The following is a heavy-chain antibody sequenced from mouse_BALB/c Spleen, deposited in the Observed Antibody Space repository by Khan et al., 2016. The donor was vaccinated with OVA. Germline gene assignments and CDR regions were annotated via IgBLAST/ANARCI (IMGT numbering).Heavy chain of an antibody. J-gene: IGHJ2*01. Sequence: EVELVESGPGLVKPSQSLSLTCTVTGYSITSGYGWNWIRQFPGNKLEWMGYISYSGSTNYNPSLKSRISITRDTSKNQFFLQLNSVTTEDTATYYCARTARLKYWGQGTTLTVSS. CDR2: ISYSGST. CDR3: ARTARLKY. CDR1: GYSITSGYG. D-gene: IGHD1-2*01. V-gene: IGHV3-2*02.